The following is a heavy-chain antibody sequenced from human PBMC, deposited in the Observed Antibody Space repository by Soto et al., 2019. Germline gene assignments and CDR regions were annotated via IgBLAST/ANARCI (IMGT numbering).Heavy chain of an antibody. CDR3: ARTYYDYVWGSYRNYYFDY. D-gene: IGHD3-16*02. Sequence: SETLSLTCTVSGGSISSGGYYWSWIRQHPGTGLEWIRYIYYSGSTYYNPSLKSRVTISVDTSKNQFSLKLSSVTAADTAVYYCARTYYDYVWGSYRNYYFDYWGQGTLVTVSS. V-gene: IGHV4-31*03. J-gene: IGHJ4*02. CDR1: GGSISSGGYY. CDR2: IYYSGST.